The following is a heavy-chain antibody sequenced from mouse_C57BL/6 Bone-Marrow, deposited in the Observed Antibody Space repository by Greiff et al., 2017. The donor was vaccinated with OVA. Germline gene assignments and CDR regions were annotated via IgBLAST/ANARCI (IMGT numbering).Heavy chain of an antibody. J-gene: IGHJ4*01. CDR1: GYSITSGYY. V-gene: IGHV3-6*01. Sequence: EVKLMESGPGLVKPSQSLSLTCSVTGYSITSGYYWNWIRQFPGNKLEWMGYISYDGSNNYNPSLKNRISITRDTSKNQFFLKLNSVTTEDTATYYCAREGNYLDYYAMDYWGQGTSVTVSS. CDR3: AREGNYLDYYAMDY. CDR2: ISYDGSN. D-gene: IGHD2-1*01.